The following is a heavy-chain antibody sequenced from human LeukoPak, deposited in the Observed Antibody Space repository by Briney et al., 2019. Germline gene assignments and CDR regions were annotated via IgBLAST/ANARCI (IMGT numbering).Heavy chain of an antibody. J-gene: IGHJ4*02. V-gene: IGHV3-30*18. D-gene: IGHD4-17*01. CDR3: AKRPSDYGDYVSYFDH. CDR1: GFSFISYG. CDR2: ISDDGRSK. Sequence: GGSLRLSCGASGFSFISYGMHWVRQAPGKGLEWVGVISDDGRSKDYADSVKGRFTISRDNSKDTLYLQMNSLRAEDTAVYYCAKRPSDYGDYVSYFDHWGQGTLVTLSS.